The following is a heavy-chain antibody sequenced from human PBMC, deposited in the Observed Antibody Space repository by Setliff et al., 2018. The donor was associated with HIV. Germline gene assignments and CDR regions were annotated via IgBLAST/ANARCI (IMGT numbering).Heavy chain of an antibody. D-gene: IGHD5-12*01. CDR3: ARDPPGSGFHLDY. Sequence: PGGSLRLSCAASGFTFSTYGMHWVRQAPGKGLEWVAVIWHDGSNENYADSVKGRFTISRDNSKNTMYLQMNTLRVEDTAVYYCARDPPGSGFHLDYWGQGTPVTVSS. CDR2: IWHDGSNE. CDR1: GFTFSTYG. V-gene: IGHV3-33*08. J-gene: IGHJ4*02.